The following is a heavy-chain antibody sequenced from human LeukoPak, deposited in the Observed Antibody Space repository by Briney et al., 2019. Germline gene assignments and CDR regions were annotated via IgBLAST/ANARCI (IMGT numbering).Heavy chain of an antibody. CDR1: GGSFSGYY. Sequence: SETLSITCAVYGGSFSGYYWSWIRQPPGKGLEWIGEINHSGSTNYNPSLKSRVTISVDTSKNQFSLKLSSVTAADTAVYYCARAHLGTYSYYYYGMDVWGQGTTVTVSS. CDR2: INHSGST. V-gene: IGHV4-34*01. D-gene: IGHD3-16*01. CDR3: ARAHLGTYSYYYYGMDV. J-gene: IGHJ6*02.